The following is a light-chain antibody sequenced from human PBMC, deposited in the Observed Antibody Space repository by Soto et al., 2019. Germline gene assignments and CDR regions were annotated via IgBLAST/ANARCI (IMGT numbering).Light chain of an antibody. CDR2: AAS. V-gene: IGKV1-39*01. Sequence: EIQMTQSPSTLSASVGDRVTITCLASQSISSWLAWYQQKPGKAPKLMIYAASSLQSGVPSRFSGSGSGTDCTLTISSLQPEDVATYYCQQSYSTPPTFGQGTRLEI. CDR1: QSISSW. J-gene: IGKJ5*01. CDR3: QQSYSTPPT.